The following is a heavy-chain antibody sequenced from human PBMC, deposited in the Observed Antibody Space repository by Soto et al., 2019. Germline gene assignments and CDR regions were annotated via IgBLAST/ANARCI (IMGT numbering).Heavy chain of an antibody. CDR1: GFTFSSYG. V-gene: IGHV3-33*01. CDR2: IWYDGSNK. J-gene: IGHJ4*02. Sequence: QVQLVESGGGVVQPGRSLRLSCAASGFTFSSYGMHWVRQAPGKGLEWVAVIWYDGSNKYYADSVKGRFTISRDNSKDTRYLQMNSLRAEDTAVYYCARDRDSGSYYSVYWGQGTLVTVSS. CDR3: ARDRDSGSYYSVY. D-gene: IGHD1-26*01.